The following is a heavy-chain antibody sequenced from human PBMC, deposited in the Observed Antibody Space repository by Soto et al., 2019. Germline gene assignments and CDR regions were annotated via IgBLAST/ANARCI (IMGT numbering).Heavy chain of an antibody. J-gene: IGHJ4*02. CDR2: ISSSSSYI. V-gene: IGHV3-21*01. D-gene: IGHD5-12*01. CDR3: ARVRRAKTIDY. CDR1: GFTFSSYA. Sequence: GGSLRLSFAASGFTFSSYALNWVRQAPGKVLEWVSSISSSSSYIYYADSVKGRFTISRDNAKNSLYLQMNSLRAEDTAVYYCARVRRAKTIDYWGQGTLVTVSS.